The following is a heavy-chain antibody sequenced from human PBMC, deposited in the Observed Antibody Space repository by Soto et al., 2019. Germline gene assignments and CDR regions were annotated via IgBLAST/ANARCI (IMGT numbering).Heavy chain of an antibody. D-gene: IGHD3-3*01. CDR1: GGSISSYY. Sequence: SETLSLTCTVSGGSISSYYWSWIRQPPGKGLEWIGYIYYSGSTNYNPSLKSRVTISVDTSKNQFSLKLSSVTAADTAVYYCARSYDFWSGYFDSWGQGTLVTVSS. CDR2: IYYSGST. V-gene: IGHV4-59*08. CDR3: ARSYDFWSGYFDS. J-gene: IGHJ4*02.